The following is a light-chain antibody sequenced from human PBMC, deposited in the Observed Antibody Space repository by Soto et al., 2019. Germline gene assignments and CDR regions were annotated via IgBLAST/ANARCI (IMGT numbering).Light chain of an antibody. J-gene: IGKJ5*01. CDR3: QQRGNWPPIT. V-gene: IGKV3-11*01. Sequence: EIVLTQSPATLSLSPGERATLSCRASQSVSSYLAWYQQKPGQAPRLLIYDASNRATGIPARFSGSGSRTDFTLTISSLEPEDSAVYYCQQRGNWPPITFGQGTRLEIK. CDR2: DAS. CDR1: QSVSSY.